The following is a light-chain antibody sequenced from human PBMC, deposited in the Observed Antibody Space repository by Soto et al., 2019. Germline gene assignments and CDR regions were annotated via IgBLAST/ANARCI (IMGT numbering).Light chain of an antibody. CDR1: SSDVGGYNY. CDR2: EVS. V-gene: IGLV2-8*01. CDR3: SSYAGSNNPHVV. J-gene: IGLJ2*01. Sequence: QSVLTQPPSASGSPGQSVTISCTGTSSDVGGYNYVSWYQQHPGKAPKLMIYEVSKRPSGVPDRFSGSKSGNTASLTVSGLQAEDEADYYCSSYAGSNNPHVVFGGGTKVTV.